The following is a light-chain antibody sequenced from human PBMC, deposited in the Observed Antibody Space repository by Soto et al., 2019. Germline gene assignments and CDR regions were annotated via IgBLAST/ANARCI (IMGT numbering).Light chain of an antibody. J-gene: IGKJ1*01. Sequence: AIRMTQSPSSLSASTGDRVTITCRASQGISSYLAWYQQKPGKAPKLLIYAASTLQSGVPSRFSGSGSGTDLTLTISCLKSEDFATYYCQQYYSYPWTFGQGTKVEIK. CDR3: QQYYSYPWT. CDR2: AAS. CDR1: QGISSY. V-gene: IGKV1-8*01.